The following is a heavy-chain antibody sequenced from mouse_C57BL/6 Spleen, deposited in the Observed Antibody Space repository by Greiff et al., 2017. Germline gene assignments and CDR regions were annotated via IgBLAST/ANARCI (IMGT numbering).Heavy chain of an antibody. V-gene: IGHV1-81*01. Sequence: VQLQESGAELARPGASVKLSCKASGYTFTSYGISWVKQRTGQGLEWIGEIYPRSGNNYYNEKFKGKATLTADKSSSTAYMELRSLTSEDSAVYFGANYGSSGYYAMDYWGQGTSVTVSS. J-gene: IGHJ4*01. CDR1: GYTFTSYG. D-gene: IGHD1-1*01. CDR3: ANYGSSGYYAMDY. CDR2: IYPRSGNN.